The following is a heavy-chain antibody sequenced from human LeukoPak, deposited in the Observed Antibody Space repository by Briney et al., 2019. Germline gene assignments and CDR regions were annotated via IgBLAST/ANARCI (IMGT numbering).Heavy chain of an antibody. J-gene: IGHJ4*02. V-gene: IGHV3-20*04. CDR3: AREGYFGDYVDY. CDR2: INWNGGSS. Sequence: GGSLRLPCAASGFRFDDHAMSWVRQAPGKGLEWVSGINWNGGSSSYADSVKGRFTISRDNAKNTLYLEMNSLRAEDTALYYCAREGYFGDYVDYWGQGTLVTVSS. CDR1: GFRFDDHA. D-gene: IGHD4-17*01.